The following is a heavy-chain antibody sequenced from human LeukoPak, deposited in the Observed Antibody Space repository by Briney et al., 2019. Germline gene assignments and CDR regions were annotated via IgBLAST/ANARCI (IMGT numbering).Heavy chain of an antibody. J-gene: IGHJ4*02. CDR1: GGSISNTFYY. Sequence: SETLSLTCTVSGGSISNTFYYWGWIRQPPGKGLEWIGSINYSGSTYYNPSLKSRVTISVDTSKNQFSLKLSSVTAADTAVYYCARLRHCGGDCYTYYFDYWGQGTLVTVSS. CDR2: INYSGST. V-gene: IGHV4-39*07. CDR3: ARLRHCGGDCYTYYFDY. D-gene: IGHD2-21*02.